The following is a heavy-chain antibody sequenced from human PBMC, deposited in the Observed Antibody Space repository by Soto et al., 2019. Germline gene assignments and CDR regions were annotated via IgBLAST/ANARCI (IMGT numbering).Heavy chain of an antibody. Sequence: QVQLQESGPGLVKPSQTLSLTCTVSGGSISSGGYYWSWIRQHPGKGLEWIGYIYYSGSTYYNPSLQSRLTISVDTSKNQFSLKLSSVTAADTAVYYCARDQGLYYYDSSGLGWFDPWGQGTLVTVSS. D-gene: IGHD3-22*01. CDR1: GGSISSGGYY. V-gene: IGHV4-31*03. CDR2: IYYSGST. J-gene: IGHJ5*02. CDR3: ARDQGLYYYDSSGLGWFDP.